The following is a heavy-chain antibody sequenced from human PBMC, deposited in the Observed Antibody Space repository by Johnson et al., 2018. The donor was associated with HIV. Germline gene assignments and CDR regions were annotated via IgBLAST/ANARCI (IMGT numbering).Heavy chain of an antibody. Sequence: QVQLVESGGGVVQPGRPLRLSCAASGFTFSSYSVHWVRQAPGKGLEWVAVISFDGYNKYSADSVKGRFTISRDSSEKTLYLQMNSLRAEDTAVYYCARDKGRGAFDIWGQGTMVTVSS. D-gene: IGHD3-10*01. CDR3: ARDKGRGAFDI. V-gene: IGHV3-30-3*01. CDR2: ISFDGYNK. CDR1: GFTFSSYS. J-gene: IGHJ3*02.